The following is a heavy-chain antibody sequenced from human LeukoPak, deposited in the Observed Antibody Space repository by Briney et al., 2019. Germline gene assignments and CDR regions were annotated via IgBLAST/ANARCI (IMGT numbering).Heavy chain of an antibody. CDR1: GYTFTGYY. CDR3: AREPTSSSWYGYYYMDV. V-gene: IGHV1-2*06. Sequence: ASVKVSCKASGYTFTGYYMHWVRQAPGQGLEWMGRINPNSGGTNYAQKFQGRVTMTRDTSISTAYMELSRLRSDDTAVYYCAREPTSSSWYGYYYMDVWGKGTTVTVPS. D-gene: IGHD6-13*01. CDR2: INPNSGGT. J-gene: IGHJ6*03.